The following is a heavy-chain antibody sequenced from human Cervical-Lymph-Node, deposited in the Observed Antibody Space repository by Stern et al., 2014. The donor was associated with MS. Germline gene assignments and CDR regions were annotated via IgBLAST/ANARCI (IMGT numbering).Heavy chain of an antibody. CDR2: ILPIFGTA. Sequence: QVQLVQSGAEVKKPGSSVKVSCKASGGIFSSYAISWVRQAPGQGLEWMGGILPIFGTANYAQKFQGRVTITADESTNTAYMELSSLRSDDTAIYYCARGYSYDLSYYYYAMDVWGQGTTVTVSS. CDR3: ARGYSYDLSYYYYAMDV. J-gene: IGHJ6*02. V-gene: IGHV1-69*01. CDR1: GGIFSSYA. D-gene: IGHD5-18*01.